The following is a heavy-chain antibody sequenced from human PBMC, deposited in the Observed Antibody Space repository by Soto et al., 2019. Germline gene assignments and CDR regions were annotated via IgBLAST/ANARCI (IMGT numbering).Heavy chain of an antibody. D-gene: IGHD2-21*02. J-gene: IGHJ4*02. V-gene: IGHV4-30-4*01. CDR2: IYYSGST. CDR3: AREVGSTVVVTGFDY. Sequence: QVQLQESGPGLVKPSQTLSLTCTVSGGSISSGDYYWSWIRQPPGKGLEWIGYIYYSGSTYYNPSLKSRVTITVDTSKHQFSLKLSSVTAADTAVYYCAREVGSTVVVTGFDYWGQGTLVTVSS. CDR1: GGSISSGDYY.